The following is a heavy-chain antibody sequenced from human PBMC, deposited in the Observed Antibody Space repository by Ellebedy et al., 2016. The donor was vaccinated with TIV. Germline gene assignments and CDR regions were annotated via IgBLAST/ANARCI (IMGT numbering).Heavy chain of an antibody. CDR2: IVVGSGNT. Sequence: AASVKVSCKASGFTFTSSAVQWVRQARGQRLEWIGWIVVGSGNTNYAQKFQERVTITRDMSTSTAYMELSSLRSEDTAVYYCAADGGKYYYYYYGMDVWGQGTTVTVSS. CDR1: GFTFTSSA. J-gene: IGHJ6*02. CDR3: AADGGKYYYYYYGMDV. D-gene: IGHD3-16*01. V-gene: IGHV1-58*01.